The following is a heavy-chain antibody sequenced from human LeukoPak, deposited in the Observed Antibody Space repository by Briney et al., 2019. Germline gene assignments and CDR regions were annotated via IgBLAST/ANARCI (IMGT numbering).Heavy chain of an antibody. CDR1: GYTFTSYD. CDR2: MNPNSGNT. Sequence: TSVKVSCKASGYTFTSYDINWVRQATGQGLEWMGAMNPNSGNTGFAQKFQGRVTMTRNTSISTAYMELSSLRSEDTAVYYCARHGSSYYAFDIWGQGTMVTVSS. D-gene: IGHD6-13*01. V-gene: IGHV1-8*01. J-gene: IGHJ3*02. CDR3: ARHGSSYYAFDI.